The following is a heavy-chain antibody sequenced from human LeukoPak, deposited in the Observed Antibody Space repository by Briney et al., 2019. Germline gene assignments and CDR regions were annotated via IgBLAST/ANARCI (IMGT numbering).Heavy chain of an antibody. CDR3: ARGYSSSWYFNWFDP. CDR1: GYSISSGYY. CDR2: IYHSGST. V-gene: IGHV4-38-2*02. J-gene: IGHJ5*02. D-gene: IGHD6-13*01. Sequence: MPSETLSLTCTVSGYSISSGYYWGWIRQPPGKGLEWIGSIYHSGSTFYNPSLKSRVTISVDTSKNQFSLKLSSVTAADTAVYYCARGYSSSWYFNWFDPWGQGTLVTVSS.